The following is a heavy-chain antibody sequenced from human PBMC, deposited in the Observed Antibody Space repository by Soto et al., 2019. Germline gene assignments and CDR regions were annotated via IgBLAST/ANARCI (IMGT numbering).Heavy chain of an antibody. V-gene: IGHV1-18*01. CDR1: GYGFTTYG. Sequence: QVHLVQSGAEVKKPGASVKVSCKGSGYGFTTYGITWVRQAPGQGLEWMAWISAHNGNTNDAPKLQGRVTVTRDTSTSTAYMEVRSLRSDDTAVYYCARGRYGDYWGQGALVTVSS. CDR2: ISAHNGNT. CDR3: ARGRYGDY. D-gene: IGHD1-1*01. J-gene: IGHJ4*02.